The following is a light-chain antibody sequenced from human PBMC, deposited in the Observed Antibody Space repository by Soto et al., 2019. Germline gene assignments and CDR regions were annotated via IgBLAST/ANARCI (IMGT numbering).Light chain of an antibody. V-gene: IGKV1-33*01. CDR1: QDISNY. J-gene: IGKJ3*01. CDR2: DAS. Sequence: DIQMTQSPSSLSASVGDRVTITCQASQDISNYLNWYQQKPGKAPKLLIYDASNLETGVPSRLSGSGSGTDFTFTISSLQPEYIATYYCQQYDNLPFSFGPGTKVDIK. CDR3: QQYDNLPFS.